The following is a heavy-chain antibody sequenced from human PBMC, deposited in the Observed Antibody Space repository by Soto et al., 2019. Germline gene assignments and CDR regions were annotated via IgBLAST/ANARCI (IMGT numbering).Heavy chain of an antibody. CDR2: INPNSGGT. CDR1: GYTFTGYY. V-gene: IGHV1-2*04. Sequence: GASVKVSCKASGYTFTGYYMHWVRQAPGQGLEWMGWINPNSGGTNYAQKFQGWVTMTRDTSISTAYMELSRLRSDDTAVYYCAREGMDYGDYTRYYYYYYMDVWGKGTTVTVSS. J-gene: IGHJ6*03. CDR3: AREGMDYGDYTRYYYYYYMDV. D-gene: IGHD4-17*01.